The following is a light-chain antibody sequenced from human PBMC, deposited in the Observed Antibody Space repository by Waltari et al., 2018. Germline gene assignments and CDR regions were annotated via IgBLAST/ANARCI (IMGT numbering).Light chain of an antibody. CDR2: TAS. V-gene: IGKV1-39*01. Sequence: DIQMTQSPSSLSASVGDRVTITCRASQSIYSHLNWYQPKLGKAPKLLIYTASGLQHGVPTRFSGSGSGTDFTLTISTLQPDDVATYYCQQSYTTPLTFGGGTKVEI. CDR1: QSIYSH. CDR3: QQSYTTPLT. J-gene: IGKJ4*01.